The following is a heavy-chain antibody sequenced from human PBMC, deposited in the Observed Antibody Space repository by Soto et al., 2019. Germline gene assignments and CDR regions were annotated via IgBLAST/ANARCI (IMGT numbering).Heavy chain of an antibody. Sequence: PSETLSLTCTVSGGSVSSGSYYWSWIRQPPGKGLEWIGYIYYSGSTNYNPSLKSRVTISVDTSKNQFSLKLSSVTAADTAVYYCARDAARDYYYYYGMDVWGQGTTVTVSS. D-gene: IGHD6-25*01. CDR1: GGSVSSGSYY. CDR2: IYYSGST. V-gene: IGHV4-61*01. J-gene: IGHJ6*02. CDR3: ARDAARDYYYYYGMDV.